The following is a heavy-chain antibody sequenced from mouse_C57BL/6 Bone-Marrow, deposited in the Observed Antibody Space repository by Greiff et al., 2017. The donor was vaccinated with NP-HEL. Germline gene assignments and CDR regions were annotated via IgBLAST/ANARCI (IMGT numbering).Heavy chain of an antibody. CDR1: GFTFSNYW. Sequence: VQLKESGGGLVQPGGSMKLSCVASGFTFSNYWMNWVRQSPEKGLEWVAQIRLKSDNYATHYAESVKGRFTISRDDSKSSVYLQMNNLRGEDTGIYYCTPQLRLPYYAVDYWRQGTSVTVSS. J-gene: IGHJ4*01. D-gene: IGHD3-2*02. CDR3: TPQLRLPYYAVDY. CDR2: IRLKSDNYAT. V-gene: IGHV6-3*01.